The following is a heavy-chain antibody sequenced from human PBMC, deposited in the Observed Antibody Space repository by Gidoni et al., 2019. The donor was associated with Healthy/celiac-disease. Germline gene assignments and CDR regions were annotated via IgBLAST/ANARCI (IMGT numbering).Heavy chain of an antibody. J-gene: IGHJ6*02. CDR3: AKDSYVDTAMVGGYYYYYGMDV. CDR1: GFTFSSYG. CDR2: ISYDGSNK. D-gene: IGHD5-18*01. V-gene: IGHV3-30*18. Sequence: QVQLVESGGGVVQPGRSLRLSCAASGFTFSSYGMHWVRQAPGKGLEWLAVISYDGSNKYYADSVKGRFTISRDNSKNTLYLQMNSLRAEDTAVYYCAKDSYVDTAMVGGYYYYYGMDVWGQGTTVTVSS.